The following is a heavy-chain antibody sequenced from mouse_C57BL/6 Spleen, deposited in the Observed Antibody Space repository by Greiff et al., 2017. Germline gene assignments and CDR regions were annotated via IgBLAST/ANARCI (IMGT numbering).Heavy chain of an antibody. CDR2: INYDGSST. CDR3: ALIGEDYFDY. D-gene: IGHD1-1*01. J-gene: IGHJ2*01. Sequence: EVKVVESEGGLVQPGSSMKLSCTASGFTFSDYYMAWVRQVPEKGLEWVANINYDGSSTYYLDSLKSRFIISRDNAKNILYLQMSSLKSEDTATYYCALIGEDYFDYWGQGTTLTVSS. V-gene: IGHV5-16*01. CDR1: GFTFSDYY.